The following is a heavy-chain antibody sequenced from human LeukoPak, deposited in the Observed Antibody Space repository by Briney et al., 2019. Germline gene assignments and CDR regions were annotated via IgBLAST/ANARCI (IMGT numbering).Heavy chain of an antibody. Sequence: PGGSLRLSCAVSGFTFSTYWVTWVRQAPGKGLEWVASVKEDGSEKYQVDSVEGRFTISRDNAKNSLFLQLNSLSAEDTAVYFCARGYSYLDYWGQGTLVTVSS. CDR2: VKEDGSEK. J-gene: IGHJ4*02. CDR3: ARGYSYLDY. D-gene: IGHD1-26*01. V-gene: IGHV3-7*05. CDR1: GFTFSTYW.